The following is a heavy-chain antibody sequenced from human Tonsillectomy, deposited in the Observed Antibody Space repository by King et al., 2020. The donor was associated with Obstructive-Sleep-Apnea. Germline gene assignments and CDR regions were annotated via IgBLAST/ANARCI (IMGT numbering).Heavy chain of an antibody. Sequence: LQLQESGSGLVKPSQTLSLTCAVSGGSISSGGYSWSWIRQPPGKGLEWIGYIYHSGSTYYNPSLKSRVTISVYRSKNQFSLKLSSVTAADTAVYYCARDRPHYGDDAFDIWGQGTMVTVSS. CDR1: GGSISSGGYS. CDR3: ARDRPHYGDDAFDI. J-gene: IGHJ3*02. CDR2: IYHSGST. D-gene: IGHD4-17*01. V-gene: IGHV4-30-2*01.